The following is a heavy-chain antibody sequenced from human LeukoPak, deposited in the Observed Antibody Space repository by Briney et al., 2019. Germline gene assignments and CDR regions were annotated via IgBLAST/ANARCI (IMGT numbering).Heavy chain of an antibody. D-gene: IGHD3-9*01. CDR2: MNPNSGNT. V-gene: IGHV1-8*01. Sequence: GASVKVSCKASGYTFTSYDINWVRQATGQGLEWMGWMNPNSGNTDYAQKFQGRVTMTRNTSISTAYMELSSLRSEDTAVYYCARGTAYYDILTGYYHNYYYYMDVWGKGTTVTVSS. J-gene: IGHJ6*03. CDR1: GYTFTSYD. CDR3: ARGTAYYDILTGYYHNYYYYMDV.